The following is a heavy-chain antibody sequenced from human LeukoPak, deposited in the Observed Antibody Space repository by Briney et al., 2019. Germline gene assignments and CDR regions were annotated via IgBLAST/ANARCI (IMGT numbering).Heavy chain of an antibody. D-gene: IGHD3-22*01. J-gene: IGHJ3*02. CDR2: IYTSGST. Sequence: SETLSLTCAVYGGSFSGYYWSWIRQPAGKGLEWIGRIYTSGSTNYNPSLKSRVTISVDTSKNQFSLKLSSVTAADTAVYYCARVDNPYYYDSSGYYETDAFDIWGQGTMVTVSS. V-gene: IGHV4-59*10. CDR3: ARVDNPYYYDSSGYYETDAFDI. CDR1: GGSFSGYY.